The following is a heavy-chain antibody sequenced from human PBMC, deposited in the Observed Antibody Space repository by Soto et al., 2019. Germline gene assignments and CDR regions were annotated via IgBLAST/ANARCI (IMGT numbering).Heavy chain of an antibody. J-gene: IGHJ6*02. Sequence: EVQLVESGGGLVQPGGSLRLSCAASGFTFSSYWMSWVRQAPGKGLEWVANIKQDGSEKYYVDSVKGRFTISRDNAKNTLYLQMNSLRAEDTAVYYCARDRFDGSSLYYYYYYGMDVWGQGTTVTVSS. CDR2: IKQDGSEK. CDR1: GFTFSSYW. V-gene: IGHV3-7*03. CDR3: ARDRFDGSSLYYYYYYGMDV. D-gene: IGHD6-6*01.